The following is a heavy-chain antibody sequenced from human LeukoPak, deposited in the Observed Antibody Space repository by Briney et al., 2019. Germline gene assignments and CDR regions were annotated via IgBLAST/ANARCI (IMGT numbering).Heavy chain of an antibody. CDR3: ARPMRIRRSGLDP. CDR2: IYTSGST. Sequence: SQTLSLTCTVSGGSIRSGSYYWSWIRQPAGKGLEWIGRIYTSGSTNYNPSLKSRVTISVDTSKNQFSLKLSSVTAADTAVYYCARPMRIRRSGLDPWGQGTLVTVSS. J-gene: IGHJ5*02. V-gene: IGHV4-61*02. D-gene: IGHD1-26*01. CDR1: GGSIRSGSYY.